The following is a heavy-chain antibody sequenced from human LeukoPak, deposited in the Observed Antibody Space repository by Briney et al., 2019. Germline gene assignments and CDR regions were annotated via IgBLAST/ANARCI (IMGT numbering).Heavy chain of an antibody. CDR2: IWYDGSRE. Sequence: PGGSLRLSCSASGFTFRNYGMHWVRQAPGKGLECVAYIWYDGSREKYAGSMQGRFTISRDNSKKTLYVEINSLRAEDTDVYFCAKDRAESSGWSISYYGLDVWGQGTTVTVSS. D-gene: IGHD6-19*01. CDR3: AKDRAESSGWSISYYGLDV. J-gene: IGHJ6*02. V-gene: IGHV3-30*02. CDR1: GFTFRNYG.